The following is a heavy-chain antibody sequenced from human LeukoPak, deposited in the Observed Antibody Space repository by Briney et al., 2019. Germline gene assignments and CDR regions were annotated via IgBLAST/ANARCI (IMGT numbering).Heavy chain of an antibody. CDR2: IKSKTDGGTT. J-gene: IGHJ4*02. Sequence: GGSLRLSCAASGFTFSNAWMSWVRQAPGKGLEWVGRIKSKTDGGTTDYAAPVKGRFTISRDDSKNTLYLQMNSLKTEDTAVYYCTTDSGSGGQFDYWGQGTLVTVSS. CDR3: TTDSGSGGQFDY. D-gene: IGHD3-10*01. CDR1: GFTFSNAW. V-gene: IGHV3-15*01.